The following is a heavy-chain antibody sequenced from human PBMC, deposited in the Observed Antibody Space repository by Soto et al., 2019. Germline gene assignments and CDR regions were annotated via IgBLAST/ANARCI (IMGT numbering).Heavy chain of an antibody. D-gene: IGHD3-3*01. J-gene: IGHJ4*02. CDR2: ISTSGHV. V-gene: IGHV4-4*07. Sequence: LSLTCSVSGGSLSKYYWSWIRQPAGKGLEWIGRISTSGHVVSKVSLRSRLTMSVDMSNNHFSLKLTSVTAADTAVYYCARDNNDFWSLYPLAFDYWGQGALVTVSS. CDR1: GGSLSKYY. CDR3: ARDNNDFWSLYPLAFDY.